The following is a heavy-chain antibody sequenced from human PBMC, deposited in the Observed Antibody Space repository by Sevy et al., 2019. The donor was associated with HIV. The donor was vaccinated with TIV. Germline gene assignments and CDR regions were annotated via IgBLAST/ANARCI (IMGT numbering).Heavy chain of an antibody. CDR1: GYTFTSYG. V-gene: IGHV1-18*01. J-gene: IGHJ6*03. Sequence: ASVKVSYKASGYTFTSYGISWVRQAPGQGLEWMGWLSAYNGNTNYAQKLQGRVTMTTDTSTSTAYTELRSLRSDDTAVYYCARGPGGGATTPYYYYYYMDVWGKGTTVTVSS. CDR3: ARGPGGGATTPYYYYYYMDV. D-gene: IGHD1-26*01. CDR2: LSAYNGNT.